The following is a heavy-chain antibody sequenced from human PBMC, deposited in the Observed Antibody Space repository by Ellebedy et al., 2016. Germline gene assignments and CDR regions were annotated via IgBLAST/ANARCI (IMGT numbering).Heavy chain of an antibody. CDR1: GFTFRNAW. CDR3: ARDQGHCSGGSCYTAWFDP. D-gene: IGHD2-15*01. J-gene: IGHJ5*02. Sequence: GESLKISCAASGFTFRNAWVSWVRQAPGKGLEWVSSISSSGSYIYYADSVKGRFTISRDNAKNSLYLQMNSLRAEDTAVYYCARDQGHCSGGSCYTAWFDPWGQGTLVTVSS. V-gene: IGHV3-21*01. CDR2: ISSSGSYI.